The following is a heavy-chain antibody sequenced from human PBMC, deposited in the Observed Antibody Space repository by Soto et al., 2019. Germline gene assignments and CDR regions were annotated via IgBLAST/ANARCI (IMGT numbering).Heavy chain of an antibody. CDR1: GDSVTSGDYY. CDR2: IYYSGNT. V-gene: IGHV4-61*08. CDR3: ERIAVDTYMSYWFDP. Sequence: SETLSLTCTVSGDSVTSGDYYWSWMRQPPGKGLEWIGYIYYSGNTNYSPSLKSRVTISLDTSNNQFSLKLSSVTAADTAVYFCERIAVDTYMSYWFDPWGQGTLVTVSS. J-gene: IGHJ5*01. D-gene: IGHD5-18*01.